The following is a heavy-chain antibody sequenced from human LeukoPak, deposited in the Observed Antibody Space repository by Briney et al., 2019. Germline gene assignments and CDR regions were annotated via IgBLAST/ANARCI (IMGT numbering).Heavy chain of an antibody. CDR1: VGSFSGYY. Sequence: PSETLTLTCAVYVGSFSGYYWSWIRQPPGKGLEGIGEINHSGSTNYNPSLKSRVTISVATSKNQFSLKLSSVTAADTAVYYCARAGATVVTASNWFDPWGQGTLVTVSS. V-gene: IGHV4-34*01. J-gene: IGHJ5*02. CDR3: ARAGATVVTASNWFDP. D-gene: IGHD2-21*02. CDR2: INHSGST.